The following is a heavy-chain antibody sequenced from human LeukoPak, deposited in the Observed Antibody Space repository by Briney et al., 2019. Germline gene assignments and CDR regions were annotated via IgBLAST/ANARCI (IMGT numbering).Heavy chain of an antibody. Sequence: GESLKISCKGSGYSFTSYWIGWVRQLPGKGLEWMGIIYPGDSDTRYSPSFQGQVTISADKSLSTAYLQWSSLKATDTAMYYCARQEGYSYGYEGYWGQGTLVTVSS. D-gene: IGHD5-18*01. CDR1: GYSFTSYW. CDR3: ARQEGYSYGYEGY. V-gene: IGHV5-51*01. CDR2: IYPGDSDT. J-gene: IGHJ4*02.